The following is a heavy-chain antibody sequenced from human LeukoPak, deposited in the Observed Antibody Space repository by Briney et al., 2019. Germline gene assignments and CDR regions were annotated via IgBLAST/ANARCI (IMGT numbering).Heavy chain of an antibody. V-gene: IGHV3-23*05. D-gene: IGHD1-26*01. CDR3: ASSGSYRFDY. Sequence: GGSLRLSCAAFGFTFSDYAMSWVRQAPGKGLEWVSAIKTSGDSTHYVDSVKGRFTISRDNSKNTLYLQMNSLRAEDTAVYYCASSGSYRFDYWGQGTLVTVSS. J-gene: IGHJ4*02. CDR1: GFTFSDYA. CDR2: IKTSGDST.